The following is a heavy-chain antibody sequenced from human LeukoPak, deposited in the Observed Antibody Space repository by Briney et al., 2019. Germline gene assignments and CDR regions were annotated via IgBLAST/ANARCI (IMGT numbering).Heavy chain of an antibody. J-gene: IGHJ4*02. CDR2: IYYSGST. D-gene: IGHD2-2*01. CDR1: GGSISSSSYY. Sequence: SETLSLTCSVSGGSISSSSYYWGWIRQPPGKGLGWIGSIYYSGSTYYNPSLKSRVTISVDTSTNHFSLKLSSVTAADTAVYYCARHWGSTSSGVDYWGQGTLVTVSS. CDR3: ARHWGSTSSGVDY. V-gene: IGHV4-39*01.